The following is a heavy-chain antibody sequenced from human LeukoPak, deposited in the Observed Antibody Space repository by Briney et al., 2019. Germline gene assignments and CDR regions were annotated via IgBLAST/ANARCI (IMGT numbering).Heavy chain of an antibody. D-gene: IGHD6-13*01. J-gene: IGHJ4*02. CDR2: IDYSGGST. CDR1: GFTLSSYE. V-gene: IGHV3-23*01. CDR3: AKDGLYSSSWYDY. Sequence: PGGSLRLSCTASGFTLSSYEMSWIRQAPGKGLEWVSSIDYSGGSTYYADSVKGRFTISRDNSKNTLYLQMNSLRAEDTAVYYCAKDGLYSSSWYDYWGQGTLVTVSS.